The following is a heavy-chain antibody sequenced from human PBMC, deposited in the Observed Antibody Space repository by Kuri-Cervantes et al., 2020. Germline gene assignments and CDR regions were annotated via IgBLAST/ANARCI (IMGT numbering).Heavy chain of an antibody. Sequence: GESLKISCAASGFTFSSYGMHWVRQAPGKGLEWVAVIWYDGSNKYYADSVKGRFTISRDTSKNTLFLQMDSLRTDDTAVYYCAKHLGGSSSSYWGQGTLVTVSS. V-gene: IGHV3-30*02. D-gene: IGHD6-6*01. CDR2: IWYDGSNK. CDR3: AKHLGGSSSSY. CDR1: GFTFSSYG. J-gene: IGHJ4*02.